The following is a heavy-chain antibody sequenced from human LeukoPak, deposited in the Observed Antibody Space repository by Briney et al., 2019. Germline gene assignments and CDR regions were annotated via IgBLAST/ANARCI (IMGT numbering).Heavy chain of an antibody. Sequence: PGGSLRLSCAASGFTFSGHGMHWVRQAPGKGLEWAAVIWNDGSKKYYADSVKGRFTISRDNSKNTLYLQMNSLRAEDTAVYNCARFTGDDDSGYYDYWGQGTLVTVSS. V-gene: IGHV3-33*01. D-gene: IGHD3-22*01. CDR3: ARFTGDDDSGYYDY. CDR2: IWNDGSKK. J-gene: IGHJ4*02. CDR1: GFTFSGHG.